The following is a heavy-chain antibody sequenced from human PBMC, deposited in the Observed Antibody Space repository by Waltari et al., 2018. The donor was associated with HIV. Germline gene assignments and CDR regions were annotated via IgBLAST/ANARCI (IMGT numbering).Heavy chain of an antibody. Sequence: QLQLQESGPGLVRPSETLSLTCTVSGYSISTTDYCWGWIRQSPGEGLEMLGSIYSTGHTETGPSLKSRILLSVDTSRNQFSLDVRSVTAADAGRYYCARQRWAGGNNRFDPGGQGILVTVAS. CDR1: GYSISTTDYC. D-gene: IGHD3-16*01. CDR3: ARQRWAGGNNRFDP. CDR2: IYSTGHT. J-gene: IGHJ5*02. V-gene: IGHV4-39*01.